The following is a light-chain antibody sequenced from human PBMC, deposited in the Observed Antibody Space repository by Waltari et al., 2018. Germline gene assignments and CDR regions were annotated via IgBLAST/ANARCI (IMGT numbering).Light chain of an antibody. CDR1: RSNIGTNT. Sequence: QSVLTQPPSASGTPGQGVTISCSGSRSNIGTNTVNWYQQLPGTAPKVLMYSNNQRPSGVPDRFSGSKSGTSASLAVSGLQSEEEGDYYCATWDDSLNGVVFGGGTKLTVL. CDR2: SNN. J-gene: IGLJ2*01. V-gene: IGLV1-44*01. CDR3: ATWDDSLNGVV.